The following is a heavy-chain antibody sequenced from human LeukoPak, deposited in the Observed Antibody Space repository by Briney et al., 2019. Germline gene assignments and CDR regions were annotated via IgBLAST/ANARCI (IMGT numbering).Heavy chain of an antibody. D-gene: IGHD1-26*01. CDR3: TRWKMELQRNAFDF. V-gene: IGHV3-7*01. CDR2: INQDGSEE. CDR1: GFTFRTYW. J-gene: IGHJ3*01. Sequence: GGSLRLSCAASGFTFRTYWMSWIRQAPGKEPEWVADINQDGSEEYYLQSVRGRFTVSRDNAQNAVFLQMTNLRADDTAVYYCTRWKMELQRNAFDFWGQGTVVTVSS.